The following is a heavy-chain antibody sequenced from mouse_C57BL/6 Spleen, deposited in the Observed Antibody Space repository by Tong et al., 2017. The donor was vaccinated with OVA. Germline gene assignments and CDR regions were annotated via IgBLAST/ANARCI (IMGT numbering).Heavy chain of an antibody. V-gene: IGHV1-53*01. CDR2: INPSNGGT. D-gene: IGHD1-1*01. CDR1: GYTFTSYW. CDR3: ARDYYGSSWGYYFDY. J-gene: IGHJ2*01. Sequence: VQLQESGTELVKPGASVKLSCKASGYTFTSYWMHWVKQRPGQGLEWIGNINPSNGGTNYNEKFKSKATLTVYKSSSTAYMQLSSLTSEDYAVYYCARDYYGSSWGYYFDYWGQGTTLTVSS.